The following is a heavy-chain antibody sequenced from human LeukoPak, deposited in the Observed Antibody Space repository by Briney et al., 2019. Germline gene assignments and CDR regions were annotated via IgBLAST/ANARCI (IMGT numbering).Heavy chain of an antibody. Sequence: PGGSLRLSCAASGFTFSSYAMSWVRQAPGKGLEWVSAISGSGGSTYYADSVKGRFTISRDNSKNTLYLQMNSLRAEDTAVYYCARDPVEIVGASWFDPWGQGTLVTVSS. D-gene: IGHD1-26*01. J-gene: IGHJ5*02. CDR3: ARDPVEIVGASWFDP. CDR1: GFTFSSYA. CDR2: ISGSGGST. V-gene: IGHV3-23*01.